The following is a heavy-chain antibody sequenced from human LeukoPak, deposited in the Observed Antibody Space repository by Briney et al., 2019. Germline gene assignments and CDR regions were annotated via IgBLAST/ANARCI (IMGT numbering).Heavy chain of an antibody. V-gene: IGHV3-23*01. J-gene: IGHJ6*02. CDR1: GFTFSSYA. CDR2: ISGSGGST. D-gene: IGHD6-25*01. Sequence: QPGGSLRLSCAATGFTFSSYAMSWVRQAPGKGLERVSAISGSGGSTYYADSVKGRFTISRDNSKNTLYLQMNSLRAEDTAVYYCAKDSGILYYYGMDVWGQGTTVTVSS. CDR3: AKDSGILYYYGMDV.